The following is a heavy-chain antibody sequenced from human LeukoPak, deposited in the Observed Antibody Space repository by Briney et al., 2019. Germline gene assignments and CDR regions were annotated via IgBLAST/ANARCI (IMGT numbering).Heavy chain of an antibody. CDR1: GFTFNTYT. CDR2: ISGSSGII. Sequence: GGSLRLSCAASGFTFNTYTMNWVRQAPGKGLEWVSYISGSSGIIDYADSVRGRFTISRDNAKNSLYLQMNSLRAEDTAVYYCARGSTYYESSAQVPFDYWGQGTLVTVSS. V-gene: IGHV3-48*01. D-gene: IGHD3-22*01. CDR3: ARGSTYYESSAQVPFDY. J-gene: IGHJ4*02.